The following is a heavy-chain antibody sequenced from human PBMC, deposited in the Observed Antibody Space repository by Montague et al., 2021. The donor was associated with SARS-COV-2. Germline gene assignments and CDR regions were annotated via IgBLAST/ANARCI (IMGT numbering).Heavy chain of an antibody. CDR3: ARIRDYDILTGSYSGFDY. D-gene: IGHD3-9*01. V-gene: IGHV2-70*01. Sequence: PALVKPTQTLTLTCTFSGFSLSTSGMCVSWIRQPPGKALEWLALIDWXDDKYYSTSPKTRLTISKDTSKNQVVLTMTNMDPVDTATYYCARIRDYDILTGSYSGFDYWGQGTLVTVSS. CDR2: IDWXDDK. J-gene: IGHJ4*02. CDR1: GFSLSTSGMC.